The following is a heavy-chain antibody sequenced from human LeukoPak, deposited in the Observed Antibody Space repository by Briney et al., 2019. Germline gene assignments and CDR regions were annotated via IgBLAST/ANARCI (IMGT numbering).Heavy chain of an antibody. D-gene: IGHD1-26*01. CDR3: ARGGSPPEALGDAFDI. Sequence: GGSLRLSCVASGFTFSSHWMHWVRRAPGKGLVWVSRVNSAGGSTTYADSVQGRFTISRDNAKNTLYLQMNSLRAGDTAVYYCARGGSPPEALGDAFDIWGQGTMVTVSS. V-gene: IGHV3-74*03. CDR1: GFTFSSHW. J-gene: IGHJ3*02. CDR2: VNSAGGST.